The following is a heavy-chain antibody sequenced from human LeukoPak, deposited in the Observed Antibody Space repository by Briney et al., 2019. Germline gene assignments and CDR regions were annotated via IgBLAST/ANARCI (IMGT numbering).Heavy chain of an antibody. D-gene: IGHD1-26*01. J-gene: IGHJ4*02. Sequence: SETLSLICAVYGGSFSGYYWSWIRQPPGKGLEWIGEINHSGSTNYNPSLKSRVTISVDTSKNQFSLKLSSVTAADTAVYYCARGRYSGSYRFDYWGQGTLVTVSS. CDR3: ARGRYSGSYRFDY. CDR2: INHSGST. V-gene: IGHV4-34*01. CDR1: GGSFSGYY.